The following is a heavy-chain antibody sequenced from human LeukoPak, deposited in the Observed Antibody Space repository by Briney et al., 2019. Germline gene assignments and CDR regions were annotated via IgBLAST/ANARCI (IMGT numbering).Heavy chain of an antibody. V-gene: IGHV4-59*12. Sequence: SETLSLTCTVSGGSISSDYWSWIRQSPGKGLEWIGYIYYSGSTNYNPSLKSRVTISVDTSKNQFSLKLSSVTAADTAVYYCARDGSTVTTLWFDPWGQGTLVTVSS. J-gene: IGHJ5*02. CDR2: IYYSGST. CDR1: GGSISSDY. CDR3: ARDGSTVTTLWFDP. D-gene: IGHD4-17*01.